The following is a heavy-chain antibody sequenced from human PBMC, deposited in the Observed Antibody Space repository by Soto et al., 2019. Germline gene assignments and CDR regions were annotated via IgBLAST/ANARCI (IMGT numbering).Heavy chain of an antibody. Sequence: QGQLVQSEAEVKKPGASVKVSCKASGYTFTRYGISWVRQAPGQGLEWMRWISGYNGDTTYAQKFQGRVTMTIDTATSTAYMELRSLTSDDTAVYYCAKNGQPPYYYYGLDVWGQGTKVTVSS. V-gene: IGHV1-18*01. D-gene: IGHD2-8*01. CDR3: AKNGQPPYYYYGLDV. J-gene: IGHJ6*02. CDR2: ISGYNGDT. CDR1: GYTFTRYG.